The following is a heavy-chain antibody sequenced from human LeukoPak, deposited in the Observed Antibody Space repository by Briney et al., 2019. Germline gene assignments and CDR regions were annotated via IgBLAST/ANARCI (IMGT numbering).Heavy chain of an antibody. CDR3: TTSGYSYGYPFDY. J-gene: IGHJ4*02. V-gene: IGHV3-15*01. Sequence: GGSLRLSCAASGFTFRNAWMSWVRQAPGKGLEWVGRIKSKIDGGTTDYAAPVNGRFTISRDDSKNTLYLQMNSLKTEDTAVYYCTTSGYSYGYPFDYWGQGTLVTVSS. D-gene: IGHD5-18*01. CDR1: GFTFRNAW. CDR2: IKSKIDGGTT.